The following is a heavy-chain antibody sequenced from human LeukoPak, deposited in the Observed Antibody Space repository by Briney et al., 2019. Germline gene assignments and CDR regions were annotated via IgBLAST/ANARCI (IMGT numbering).Heavy chain of an antibody. CDR3: ARVSVTLTTGYRYYYGMDV. V-gene: IGHV1-8*01. D-gene: IGHD4-17*01. Sequence: ASVTVSFKGSGYTFTSYDINWVRQAAGQGLERVGWMNPNSGNTGYAQKFQGRVTMTRNTSISTAYMELSSLRSEDTAVYYCARVSVTLTTGYRYYYGMDVWGQGTTVTVSS. CDR1: GYTFTSYD. CDR2: MNPNSGNT. J-gene: IGHJ6*02.